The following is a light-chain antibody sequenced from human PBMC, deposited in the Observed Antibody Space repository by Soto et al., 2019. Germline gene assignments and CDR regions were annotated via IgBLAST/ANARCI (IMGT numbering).Light chain of an antibody. Sequence: QSVLTQPASVSGSPGQSIAISCTGSSSDVGIYNYVSWYQQHPGKVPKLIIYEVSNRPSGVSHRFSGSRSGNTASLTISGLQAEDEADYHCSSYTSRTTPVFGGGTKLTVL. CDR1: SSDVGIYNY. CDR3: SSYTSRTTPV. V-gene: IGLV2-14*01. J-gene: IGLJ2*01. CDR2: EVS.